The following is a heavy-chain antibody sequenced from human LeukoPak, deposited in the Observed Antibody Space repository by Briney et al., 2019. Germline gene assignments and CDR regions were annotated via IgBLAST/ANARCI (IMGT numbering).Heavy chain of an antibody. CDR1: GFTFSSYE. V-gene: IGHV3-48*03. CDR2: ISSSGSTI. D-gene: IGHD6-13*01. CDR3: ARDRIKQQLAHFDY. Sequence: GGSLRLSCAASGFTFSSYEMNWVRQAPGEGLEWVSYISSSGSTIYYADSVKGRFTISRDNAKNSLYLQMNSLRAEDTAVYYCARDRIKQQLAHFDYWGQGTLVTVSS. J-gene: IGHJ4*02.